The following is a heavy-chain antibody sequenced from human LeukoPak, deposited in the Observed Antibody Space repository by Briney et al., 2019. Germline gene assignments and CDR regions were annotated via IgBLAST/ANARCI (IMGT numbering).Heavy chain of an antibody. V-gene: IGHV1-18*04. Sequence: ASVKVSCKASGYTFSRDGISWVRQAPGQGLEWMGWISTYNGNTNYAQKLQGRVTMTTDTSTSTAYMELRSLTSDDTAVYYCARELGYCGTDGCHRNWFDPWGQGTLVTVSS. CDR3: ARELGYCGTDGCHRNWFDP. D-gene: IGHD2-2*03. J-gene: IGHJ5*02. CDR2: ISTYNGNT. CDR1: GYTFSRDG.